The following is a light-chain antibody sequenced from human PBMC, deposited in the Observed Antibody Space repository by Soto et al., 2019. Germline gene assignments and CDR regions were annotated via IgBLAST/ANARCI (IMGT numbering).Light chain of an antibody. Sequence: DIQMTQSPSTLSASVGDRVTITCRASQSISSWLAWYQQKPGKAPNLLIYKASSLESGVPSRFSGSGSGTKFTLTVSSLQPDDFATYYCQQYDSYPLTFGGGTKV. V-gene: IGKV1-5*03. CDR2: KAS. CDR1: QSISSW. J-gene: IGKJ4*01. CDR3: QQYDSYPLT.